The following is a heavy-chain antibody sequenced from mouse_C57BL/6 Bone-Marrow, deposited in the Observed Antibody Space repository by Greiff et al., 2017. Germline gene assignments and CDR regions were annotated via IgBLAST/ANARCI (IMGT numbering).Heavy chain of an antibody. CDR1: GYAFRSYW. CDR3: SRRLYGSSYAWFAY. V-gene: IGHV1-80*01. CDR2: IYPGDSDT. J-gene: IGHJ3*01. D-gene: IGHD1-1*01. Sequence: QVQLQQSGAELVKPGASVKISCKASGYAFRSYWMNWVKQRPGKGLEWIGQIYPGDSDTNYNGKFKGKATLTTDQSSSTAYMQLRSRTSEDSAVYFCSRRLYGSSYAWFAYWGQGTLVTVSA.